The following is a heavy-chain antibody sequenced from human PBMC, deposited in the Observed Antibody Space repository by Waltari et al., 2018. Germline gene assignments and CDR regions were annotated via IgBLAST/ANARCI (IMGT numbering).Heavy chain of an antibody. CDR3: ARVPSSGWRPYYFDY. J-gene: IGHJ4*02. CDR1: GGSISSYY. V-gene: IGHV4-59*01. D-gene: IGHD6-19*01. Sequence: QVQLQESGPGLVKPSETLSLTCTVSGGSISSYYWSWILQPPGKGLEWIGYIYYSGSNNYNPSLKSRVTISVDTSKNQFSLKLSSVTAADTAVYYCARVPSSGWRPYYFDYWGQGTLVTVSS. CDR2: IYYSGSN.